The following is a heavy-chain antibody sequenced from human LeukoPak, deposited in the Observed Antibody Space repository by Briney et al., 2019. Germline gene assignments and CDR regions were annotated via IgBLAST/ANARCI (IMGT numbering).Heavy chain of an antibody. CDR2: ISAYNGKT. D-gene: IGHD3-9*01. CDR1: GYTFTSYG. CDR3: AILLDGSGNNDAFDI. Sequence: ASVKVSCKASGYTFTSYGISWVRQAPGQGLEWMGWISAYNGKTNYGQMLQGRVTMTTDTSTTTAYMELGSLRSDDTAVYYCAILLDGSGNNDAFDIWGQGTMVTASS. J-gene: IGHJ3*02. V-gene: IGHV1-18*01.